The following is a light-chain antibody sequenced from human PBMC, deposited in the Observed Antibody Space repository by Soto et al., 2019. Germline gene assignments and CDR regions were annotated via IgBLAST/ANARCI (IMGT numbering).Light chain of an antibody. V-gene: IGKV3-15*01. CDR3: QQYNEWPQT. CDR2: SAS. J-gene: IGKJ5*01. CDR1: QNINSEY. Sequence: EILLTQSPCTLSLSPGERATLSCRASQNINSEYFAWYQQKPGQAPRLLIHSASTRATGIPARLSGVGYGTELTITISSMQSEDFEIYYCQQYNEWPQTFGHGTRLEI.